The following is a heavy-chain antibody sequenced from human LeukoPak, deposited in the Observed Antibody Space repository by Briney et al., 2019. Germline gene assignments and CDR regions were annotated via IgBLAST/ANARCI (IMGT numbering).Heavy chain of an antibody. J-gene: IGHJ4*02. D-gene: IGHD3-10*01. V-gene: IGHV4-34*01. CDR1: GGSFSGYY. CDR3: ARLYRAIWFGELDY. CDR2: INHSGST. Sequence: PSETLSLTCAVYGGSFSGYYWSWIRQPPGKGLEWIGEINHSGSTNHNPSLKSRVTISVDTSKNQFSLKLSSVTAADTAVYYCARLYRAIWFGELDYWGQGTLVTVSS.